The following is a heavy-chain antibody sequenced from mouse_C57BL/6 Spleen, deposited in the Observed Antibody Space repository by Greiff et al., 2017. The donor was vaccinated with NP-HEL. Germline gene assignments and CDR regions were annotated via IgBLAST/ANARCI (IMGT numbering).Heavy chain of an antibody. CDR1: GFTFSSYT. D-gene: IGHD1-1*01. V-gene: IGHV5-9*01. J-gene: IGHJ1*03. Sequence: EVQLVESGGGLVKPGGSLKLSCAASGFTFSSYTMSWVRQTPEKRLEWVATISGGGGNTYYPDSVKGRFTISRDNAKNTLYLQMSSLRSEETALYYCAREFITTGRYFDVWGTGTTVTVSS. CDR3: AREFITTGRYFDV. CDR2: ISGGGGNT.